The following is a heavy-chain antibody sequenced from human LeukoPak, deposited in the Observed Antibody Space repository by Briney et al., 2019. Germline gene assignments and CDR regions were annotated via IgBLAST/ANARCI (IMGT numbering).Heavy chain of an antibody. CDR3: AGLNSVWYSAPRS. J-gene: IGHJ4*02. CDR1: GYTFTSYG. Sequence: ASVKVSCKASGYTFTSYGITWVRQAPGQGLEWMGWISAYNGHTNYAQKLQGRVTMTTDTSTSTAYMELRSLRSDDTAVYYCAGLNSVWYSAPRSWGQGTLVTVSS. V-gene: IGHV1-18*01. CDR2: ISAYNGHT. D-gene: IGHD6-19*01.